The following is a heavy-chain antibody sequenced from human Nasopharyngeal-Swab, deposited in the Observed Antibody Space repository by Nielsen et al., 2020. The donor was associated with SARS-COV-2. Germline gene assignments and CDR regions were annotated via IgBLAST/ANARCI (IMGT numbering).Heavy chain of an antibody. V-gene: IGHV3-30*18. J-gene: IGHJ4*02. CDR1: GFTFSSSG. D-gene: IGHD4-17*01. Sequence: GGPLRLSCTASGFTFSSSGMDWVRQAPGKGLEWVAVISYDGSNEYYGDSVKGRFTISRDNSKNTLYLQMNSLRVDDTAVYYCAKDVHGDYGGIDYWDQGILVTVSS. CDR3: AKDVHGDYGGIDY. CDR2: ISYDGSNE.